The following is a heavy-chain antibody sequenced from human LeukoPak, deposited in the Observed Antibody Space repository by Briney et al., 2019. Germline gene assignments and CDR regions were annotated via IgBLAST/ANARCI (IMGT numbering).Heavy chain of an antibody. J-gene: IGHJ6*02. Sequence: GGSLRLSCAASGFTVSSNYMSWVRQAPGKGLEWVSVIYSGGSTYYADSVKGRFTISRDNSKNTLYLQMNSLRAEDTAVYYCAGPTAYYYYGMDVWDQGTTVTVSS. CDR2: IYSGGST. CDR1: GFTVSSNY. CDR3: AGPTAYYYYGMDV. V-gene: IGHV3-53*01. D-gene: IGHD4-11*01.